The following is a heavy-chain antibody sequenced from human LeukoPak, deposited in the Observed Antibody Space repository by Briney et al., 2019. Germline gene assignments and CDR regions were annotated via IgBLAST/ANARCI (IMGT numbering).Heavy chain of an antibody. D-gene: IGHD7-27*01. CDR1: GVSISGWY. J-gene: IGHJ6*03. V-gene: IGHV4-59*01. CDR2: IYYSGST. CDR3: ARDLFGANWGYYYYMDV. Sequence: SGTLSLTCTVSGVSISGWYWSWIRQPPWKGLEWIGYIYYSGSTNYNPSLKSRVTISVDTSKNQFSLKLSSVAAADTAVYYCARDLFGANWGYYYYMDVWGKGTTVTVSS.